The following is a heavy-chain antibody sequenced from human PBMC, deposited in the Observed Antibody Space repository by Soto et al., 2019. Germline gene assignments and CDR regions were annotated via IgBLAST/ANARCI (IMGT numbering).Heavy chain of an antibody. CDR3: ARTWNKVGAAFAVGYFDF. Sequence: ASVKVSCKASGYIFVNYGIAWVRQAPGQGLEWMGWISPYTGNTHSATKVQGRLTMTTDTSTSTAYMDLGSLTSDDTAVYYCARTWNKVGAAFAVGYFDFWGLGTLVTVSS. D-gene: IGHD1-26*01. CDR1: GYIFVNYG. J-gene: IGHJ4*02. V-gene: IGHV1-18*01. CDR2: ISPYTGNT.